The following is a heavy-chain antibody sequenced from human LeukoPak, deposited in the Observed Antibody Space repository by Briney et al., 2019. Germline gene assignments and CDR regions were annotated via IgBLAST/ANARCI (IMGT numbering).Heavy chain of an antibody. Sequence: GGSLRLSCATSGFTFSSYWMSWLRQAPGKGLVWVSRIKNDGSSASYAESVKGRFTISRDNARSTLYLQMNSLRVDDTAVYYCAKSDWFDPWGRGILVTVSS. J-gene: IGHJ5*01. CDR2: IKNDGSSA. CDR1: GFTFSSYW. V-gene: IGHV3-74*01. CDR3: AKSDWFDP.